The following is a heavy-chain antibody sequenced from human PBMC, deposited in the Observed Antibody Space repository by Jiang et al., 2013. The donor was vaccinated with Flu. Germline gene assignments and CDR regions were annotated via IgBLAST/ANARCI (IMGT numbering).Heavy chain of an antibody. Sequence: GPGLVKPSETLSLTCTVSGGSISSSSYYWGWIRQPPGKGLEWIGSIYYSGSTYYNPSLKSRVTISVDTSKNQFSLKLSSVTAADTAVYYCARLGTQTAPFDYWGQGNPGHRLL. D-gene: IGHD1-1*01. J-gene: IGHJ4*02. V-gene: IGHV4-39*01. CDR3: ARLGTQTAPFDY. CDR2: IYYSGST. CDR1: GGSISSSSYY.